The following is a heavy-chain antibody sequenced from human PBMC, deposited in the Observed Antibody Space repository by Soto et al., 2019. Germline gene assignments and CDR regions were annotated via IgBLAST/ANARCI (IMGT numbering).Heavy chain of an antibody. CDR1: GFTFSSYG. J-gene: IGHJ6*02. CDR3: ARDGGDIVVVVATSDHGMDV. D-gene: IGHD2-15*01. CDR2: IWYDGSNK. Sequence: PGGSLRLSCAASGFTFSSYGMHWVRQAPGKGLEWVAVIWYDGSNKYYADSVKGRFTISRDNSKNTLYLQMNSLRAEDTAVYYCARDGGDIVVVVATSDHGMDVWGQGTTVTVSS. V-gene: IGHV3-33*01.